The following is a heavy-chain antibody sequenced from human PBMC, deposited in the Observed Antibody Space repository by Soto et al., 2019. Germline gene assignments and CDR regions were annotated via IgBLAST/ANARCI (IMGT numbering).Heavy chain of an antibody. CDR2: IYWDDDK. CDR1: GFSLTTTGVG. CDR3: AHKIGGNSAWYFDT. J-gene: IGHJ4*02. Sequence: YGPMMVNPTQTLTLTCTFSGFSLTTTGVGVGWIRQPPGKALEWLALIYWDDDKRYSPSLNSRLTITKDTSKNQVVLTMTNMDPVDRATYYGAHKIGGNSAWYFDTLGQGTLVTASS. V-gene: IGHV2-5*02. D-gene: IGHD6-19*01.